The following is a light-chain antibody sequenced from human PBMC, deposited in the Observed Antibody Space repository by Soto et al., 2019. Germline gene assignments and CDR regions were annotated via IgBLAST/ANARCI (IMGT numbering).Light chain of an antibody. CDR2: DVS. J-gene: IGLJ1*01. CDR1: SSDVGGYNY. CDR3: NSYTSSSTLSTYV. V-gene: IGLV2-14*03. Sequence: QSALTQPASVSGSPGQSITISCTGTSSDVGGYNYVSWYQHHPGKAPKLMIYDVSNRPSGVSNRFSGSKSGNTASLIISGLQAEDEADYYCNSYTSSSTLSTYVFGTGTKVT.